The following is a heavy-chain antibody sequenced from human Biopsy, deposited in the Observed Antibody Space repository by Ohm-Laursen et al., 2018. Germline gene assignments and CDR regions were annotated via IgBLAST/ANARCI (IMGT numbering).Heavy chain of an antibody. D-gene: IGHD5-12*01. CDR2: IYHTGST. CDR3: ARADMVTTIVDY. V-gene: IGHV4-31*03. J-gene: IGHJ4*02. CDR1: GDSISSGGSY. Sequence: PSQTLSLTCTVSGDSISSGGSYWSWIRQFPGKGLEWIAYIYHTGSTYYNPSLKSRLSIAIDTSKNQFSVSLRSVTAADTAVYYCARADMVTTIVDYWGQGTLVTVSS.